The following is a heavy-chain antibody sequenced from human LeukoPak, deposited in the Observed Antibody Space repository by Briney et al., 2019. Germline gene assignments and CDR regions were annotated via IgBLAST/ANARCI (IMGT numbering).Heavy chain of an antibody. D-gene: IGHD3-10*01. Sequence: SETLSLTCTVSGGSISSYYWSWIRQPPGKGLEWIGYLYYNGSTNYNPSLKSRVTISVDTSKNQFSLTLSSVTAADTAVYYCARSGYYGSGSYEGYWGQGTLVTVSS. V-gene: IGHV4-59*08. CDR2: LYYNGST. J-gene: IGHJ4*02. CDR3: ARSGYYGSGSYEGY. CDR1: GGSISSYY.